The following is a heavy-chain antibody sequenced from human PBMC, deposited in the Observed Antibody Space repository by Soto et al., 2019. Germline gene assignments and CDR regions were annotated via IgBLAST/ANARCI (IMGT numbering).Heavy chain of an antibody. CDR3: ARDMGYSDPLTWFDP. CDR2: IIPIFGTA. V-gene: IGHV1-69*06. CDR1: GGTFISYA. J-gene: IGHJ5*02. D-gene: IGHD2-15*01. Sequence: QVQLVQSGAEVKKPGSSGNVSCKASGGTFISYAISWVRQAPGQGLEWMGGIIPIFGTANYAQKFQGRVTITADTSTRTAYMELSRLSSDDTAVYYCARDMGYSDPLTWFDPLGQGTLVTVSS.